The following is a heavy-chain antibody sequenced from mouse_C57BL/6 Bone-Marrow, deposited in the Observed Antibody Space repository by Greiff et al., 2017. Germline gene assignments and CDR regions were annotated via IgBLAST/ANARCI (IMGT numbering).Heavy chain of an antibody. J-gene: IGHJ4*01. CDR3: ARVDY. CDR1: GFTFSDYG. CDR2: ISSGSSTI. Sequence: EVKVVESGGGLVKPGGSLKLSCAASGFTFSDYGMHWVRQAPEKGLGWVAYISSGSSTIYYADTVKGRFTISRDNAKNTLFLQMTSLRSEDTAMYYCARVDYWGQGTSVTVSS. V-gene: IGHV5-17*01.